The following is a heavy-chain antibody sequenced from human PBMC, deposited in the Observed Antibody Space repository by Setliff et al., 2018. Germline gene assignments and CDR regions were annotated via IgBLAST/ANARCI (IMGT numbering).Heavy chain of an antibody. V-gene: IGHV4-34*01. CDR2: INHSGST. D-gene: IGHD6-13*01. Sequence: TCAAYGGSFSGYYWSWIRQPPGKGLEWIGEINHSGSTNYNPSLKSRVTISVDTSKNQFSLKLSSVTAADTAVYYCARGRIAAALYYFDYWGQGTLVTVSS. J-gene: IGHJ4*02. CDR1: GGSFSGYY. CDR3: ARGRIAAALYYFDY.